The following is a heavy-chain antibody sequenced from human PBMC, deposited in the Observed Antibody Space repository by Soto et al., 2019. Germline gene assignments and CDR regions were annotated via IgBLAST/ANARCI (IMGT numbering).Heavy chain of an antibody. Sequence: LRLSCAASGFIFENFGMSWGRQAPGKGLEWISSISGSGFKKYYADSVKGRFTISRDNSKSTVYLELNNLSAEDTAVYHCAKNQGVELVPLATVDWFDPWGQGSVVTVSS. V-gene: IGHV3-23*01. CDR1: GFIFENFG. D-gene: IGHD1-26*01. J-gene: IGHJ5*02. CDR3: AKNQGVELVPLATVDWFDP. CDR2: ISGSGFKK.